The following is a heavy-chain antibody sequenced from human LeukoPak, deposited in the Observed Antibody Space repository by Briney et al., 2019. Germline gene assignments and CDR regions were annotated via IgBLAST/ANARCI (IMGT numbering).Heavy chain of an antibody. V-gene: IGHV4-38-2*02. CDR3: AGGDNWNVPGGADY. J-gene: IGHJ4*02. CDR1: GYSISSGYY. D-gene: IGHD1-1*01. CDR2: IYHSASP. Sequence: TLSLTCTVSGYSISSGYYWGWIRQPPGKGLEWIGSIYHSASPSYNPSLKSRVTISVYTSKNQFSLKLRSVTAAATALYSGAGGDNWNVPGGADYSGQGALVTVSS.